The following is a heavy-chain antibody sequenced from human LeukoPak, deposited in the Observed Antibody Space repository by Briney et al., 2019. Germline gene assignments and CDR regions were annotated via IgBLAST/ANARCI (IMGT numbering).Heavy chain of an antibody. V-gene: IGHV4-31*03. Sequence: SQTLPLTCTVSGGSISSGGYYWSWIRQHPGKGLEWIGYIYYSGSTYYNPSLKSRVTMSVDTSKNQFSLKLSSVTAADTAVYYCARARRPEYCSSTSCYSYFDYWGQGTLVTVSS. J-gene: IGHJ4*02. CDR1: GGSISSGGYY. CDR3: ARARRPEYCSSTSCYSYFDY. CDR2: IYYSGST. D-gene: IGHD2-2*01.